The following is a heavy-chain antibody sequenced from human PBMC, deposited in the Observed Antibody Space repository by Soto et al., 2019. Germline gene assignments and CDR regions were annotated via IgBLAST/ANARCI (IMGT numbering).Heavy chain of an antibody. Sequence: ASVKVSCKASGYTFTSYDINWVRQATGQGLEWMGWMNPNSGNTGHAQKFQGRVTMTRNTSISTAYMELSGLRSEDTAVYYCARGGMTLYYYYGMDVWGQGTTVTAP. J-gene: IGHJ6*02. CDR3: ARGGMTLYYYYGMDV. CDR1: GYTFTSYD. CDR2: MNPNSGNT. V-gene: IGHV1-8*02.